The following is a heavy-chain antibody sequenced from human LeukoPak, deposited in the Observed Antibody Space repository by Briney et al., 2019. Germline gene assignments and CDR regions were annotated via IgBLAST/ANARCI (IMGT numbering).Heavy chain of an antibody. CDR1: GYSISSGYY. V-gene: IGHV4-38-2*01. CDR2: IYHIGRT. D-gene: IGHD2-2*01. CDR3: ARGEVVVVPAAIRFDP. J-gene: IGHJ5*02. Sequence: SETLSLTCAVSGYSISSGYYWGWIRPPPGKGVEWIGIIYHIGRTYSNPSLKSPVTISVDTSKNQFSLKLSSVTAADTAVYYCARGEVVVVPAAIRFDPWGQGTLVTVSS.